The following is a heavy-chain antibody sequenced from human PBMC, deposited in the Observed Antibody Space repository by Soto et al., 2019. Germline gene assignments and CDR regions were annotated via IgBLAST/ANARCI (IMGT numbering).Heavy chain of an antibody. CDR2: MYNTGST. D-gene: IGHD2-21*02. CDR3: ARDLGGYCGTDCYPRDV. Sequence: LDTMRLTCSVFRHCIGRYYWSWIGEPQGWGLQWIGYMYNTGSTVYNPSFKSRVTISVDTSKNQFSLKLNSVTAADTAVYYCARDLGGYCGTDCYPRDVCGEGTTVTVS. J-gene: IGHJ6*02. V-gene: IGHV4-59*01. CDR1: RHCIGRYY.